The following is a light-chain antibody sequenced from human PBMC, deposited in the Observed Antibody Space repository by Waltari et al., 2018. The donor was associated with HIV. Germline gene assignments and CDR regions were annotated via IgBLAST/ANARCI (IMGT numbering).Light chain of an antibody. CDR2: DSS. J-gene: IGKJ4*01. V-gene: IGKV3-11*01. CDR3: QQRANLPRRVT. CDR1: QSVNTY. Sequence: EIVLTQSPATLSLSPGHRAALSCRASQSVNTYLVWYQQKPGQPPRLLIYDSSIRAPGIPARFSGSGSGTDFTLTISSLEPEDSATYDWQQRANLPRRVTFGGGTKVEI.